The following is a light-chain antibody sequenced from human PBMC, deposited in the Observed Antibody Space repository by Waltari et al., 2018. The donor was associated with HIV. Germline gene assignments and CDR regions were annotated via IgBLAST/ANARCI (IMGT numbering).Light chain of an antibody. Sequence: QSALTQPASVSGSPGQSITISCTGTSSNVGSDYLVSWYQQHPGEAPKLIIYEVTKRPSGVSNRFSGSKSGNTAYLTISGLQAEDEADYYCCSCPRSGIRYVFGTGTKVTVL. J-gene: IGLJ1*01. CDR2: EVT. CDR3: CSCPRSGIRYV. V-gene: IGLV2-23*02. CDR1: SSNVGSDYL.